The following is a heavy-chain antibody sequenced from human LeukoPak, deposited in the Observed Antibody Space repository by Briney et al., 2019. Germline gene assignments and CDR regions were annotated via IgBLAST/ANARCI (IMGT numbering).Heavy chain of an antibody. Sequence: SETLSLTRTVSGDSINGYLWTWIRQPAGRGLEWIGRIYDSGTTNYKPSLKSRVSMSVETPKNQFSLRLSSVTAADTAVYYCARQSDSGGYFEYWGQGIRVTVSS. CDR1: GDSINGYL. V-gene: IGHV4-4*07. CDR2: IYDSGTT. J-gene: IGHJ4*01. D-gene: IGHD2-15*01. CDR3: ARQSDSGGYFEY.